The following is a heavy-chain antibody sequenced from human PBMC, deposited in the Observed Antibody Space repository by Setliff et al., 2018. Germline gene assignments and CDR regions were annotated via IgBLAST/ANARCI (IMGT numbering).Heavy chain of an antibody. CDR1: GGSISSGNYY. D-gene: IGHD2-8*01. Sequence: LSLTCTASGGSISSGNYYWSWIRQPAGKGLEWIGHIQTSGTTNYNPSLKSRVTISVDTSKNQFSLKLSAVTAADTAVYFCAREDGPNYYYYYMDIWGKGTTVTVSS. CDR3: AREDGPNYYYYYMDI. V-gene: IGHV4-61*09. CDR2: IQTSGTT. J-gene: IGHJ6*03.